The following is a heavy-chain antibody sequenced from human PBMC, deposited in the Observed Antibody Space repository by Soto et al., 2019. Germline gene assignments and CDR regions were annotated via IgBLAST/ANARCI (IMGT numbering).Heavy chain of an antibody. J-gene: IGHJ6*02. CDR3: VRKVVPYYIGLHV. D-gene: IGHD2-15*01. V-gene: IGHV4-4*02. CDR2: IYHTGIA. CDR1: GDSITNNHW. Sequence: SHTLSLTCTVYGDSITNNHWWSWVRQPPGKGPELIGAIYHTGIANYNPSLASRVAFSVDKSKNQFSLSLTSVTAADTAVYYWVRKVVPYYIGLHVWGQGTTVTVSS.